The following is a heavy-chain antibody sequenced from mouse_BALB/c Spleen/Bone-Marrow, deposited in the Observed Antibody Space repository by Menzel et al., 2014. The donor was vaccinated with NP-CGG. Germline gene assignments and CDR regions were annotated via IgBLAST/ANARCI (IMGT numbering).Heavy chain of an antibody. CDR1: GYTFTDYY. CDR2: VNPYNGGT. V-gene: IGHV1-19*01. Sequence: VQLQQSGPELVKPGASVKMSCKASGYTFTDYYMDWVKQSHGESFEWIGRVNPYNGGTSYNQKFKGKATLTVDKSSSTAYMELNSLTSEDSAVYYCARGIYYGNYFDYWGQGNTLTVSS. J-gene: IGHJ2*01. CDR3: ARGIYYGNYFDY. D-gene: IGHD2-1*01.